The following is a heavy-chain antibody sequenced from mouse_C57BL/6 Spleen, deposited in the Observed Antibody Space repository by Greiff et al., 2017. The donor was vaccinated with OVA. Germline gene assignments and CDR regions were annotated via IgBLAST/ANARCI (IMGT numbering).Heavy chain of an antibody. CDR1: GFSLTSYG. CDR2: IWSGGST. Sequence: VKLMESGPGLVQPSQSLSITCTVSGFSLTSYGVHWVRQSPGKGLEWLGVIWSGGSTDYNAAFISRLSISKDNSKSQVFFKMNSLQADDTAIYYCARNGWGGSYYYAMDYWGQGTSVTVSS. D-gene: IGHD3-3*01. V-gene: IGHV2-2*01. J-gene: IGHJ4*01. CDR3: ARNGWGGSYYYAMDY.